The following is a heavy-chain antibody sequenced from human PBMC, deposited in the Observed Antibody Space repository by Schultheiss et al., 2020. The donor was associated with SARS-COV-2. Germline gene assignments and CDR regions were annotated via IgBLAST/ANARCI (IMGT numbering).Heavy chain of an antibody. CDR2: IYYSGST. J-gene: IGHJ6*02. CDR3: AKADYSSGWYYYYGMDV. V-gene: IGHV4-61*08. D-gene: IGHD6-19*01. CDR1: GGSISSGGYS. Sequence: SETLSLTCAVSGGSISSGGYSWSWIRQPPGKGLEWIGYIYYSGSTNYNPSLKSRVTISVDTSKNQFSLKLSSVTAADTAVYYCAKADYSSGWYYYYGMDVWGQGTTVTVSS.